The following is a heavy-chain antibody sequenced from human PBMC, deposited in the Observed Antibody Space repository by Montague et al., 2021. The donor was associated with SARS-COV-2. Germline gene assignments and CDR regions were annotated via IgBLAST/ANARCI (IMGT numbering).Heavy chain of an antibody. CDR1: GFTFDDYA. V-gene: IGHV3-9*01. J-gene: IGHJ5*02. Sequence: SLRLSCAASGFTFDDYAMHWVRQASGKGLEGFSGICWYSGSIGYADSVKGRFTISRDNAKNSLYLQINSLRAEDTALYYCAKAGSTSCYGRCGWFDPWGQGTLVTVSS. D-gene: IGHD2-2*01. CDR2: ICWYSGSI. CDR3: AKAGSTSCYGRCGWFDP.